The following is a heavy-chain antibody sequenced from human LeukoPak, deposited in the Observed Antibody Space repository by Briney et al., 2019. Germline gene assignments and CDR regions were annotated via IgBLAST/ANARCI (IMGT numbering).Heavy chain of an antibody. CDR3: TSVSGYEGLFDD. V-gene: IGHV3-15*01. CDR1: GFTFRNSW. J-gene: IGHJ4*02. Sequence: GGSLRLSCAASGFTFRNSWMHWVRQAPGKGLEWVGRIKSKTDGGTTDYAAPVQGRFTISRDDSKNTLYLQMNSLKTEDTAVYYCTSVSGYEGLFDDWGQGTLDTVSS. CDR2: IKSKTDGGTT. D-gene: IGHD5-12*01.